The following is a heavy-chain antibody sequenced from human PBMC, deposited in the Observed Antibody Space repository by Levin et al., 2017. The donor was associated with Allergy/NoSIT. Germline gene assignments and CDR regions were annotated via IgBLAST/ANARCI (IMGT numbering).Heavy chain of an antibody. J-gene: IGHJ5*02. CDR3: AREGWLRGNWFDP. Sequence: PSETLSLTCTVSGGSISSYYWSWIRQPPGKGLEWIGYIYYSGSTNYNPSLKSRVTISVDTSKNQFSLKLSSVTAADTAVYYCAREGWLRGNWFDPWGQGTLVTVSS. CDR2: IYYSGST. V-gene: IGHV4-59*01. CDR1: GGSISSYY. D-gene: IGHD3-22*01.